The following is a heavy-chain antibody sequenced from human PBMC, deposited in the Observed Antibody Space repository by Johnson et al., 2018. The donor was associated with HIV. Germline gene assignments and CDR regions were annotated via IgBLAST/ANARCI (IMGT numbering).Heavy chain of an antibody. J-gene: IGHJ3*02. CDR1: GFTFDDYG. D-gene: IGHD1-26*01. V-gene: IGHV3-20*04. CDR3: ARWSTEGSDAFDI. Sequence: VQVVESGGGVVRPGGSLRLSCAASGFTFDDYGMSWVRQAPGKGLEWVSGIKGNGGSTGYADVVKGRFTISRDNAKNSLYLQMHSLRAEDTALYYCARWSTEGSDAFDIWGQGTMVTVSS. CDR2: IKGNGGST.